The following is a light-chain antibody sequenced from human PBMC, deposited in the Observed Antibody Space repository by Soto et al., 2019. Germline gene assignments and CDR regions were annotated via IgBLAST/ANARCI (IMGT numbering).Light chain of an antibody. CDR1: QGISSY. CDR3: QQVNVYPST. V-gene: IGKV1-9*01. J-gene: IGKJ4*01. Sequence: IKLYQSPSSLSATVGDRVTITCRASQGISSYLGWYQQKPGKAPNLLIYDASTLHSGVPSRFSGGGSGTDFTLTISSLQPEDFATYYCQQVNVYPSTFGGGTKVDIK. CDR2: DAS.